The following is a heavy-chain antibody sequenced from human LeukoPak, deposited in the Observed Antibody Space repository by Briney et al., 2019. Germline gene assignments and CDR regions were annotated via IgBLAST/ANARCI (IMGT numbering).Heavy chain of an antibody. CDR2: IIPIFGTA. J-gene: IGHJ6*03. Sequence: GASVKVSCKASGYTFTSYGISWVRQAPGQGLEWMRGIIPIFGTANYAQKFQGRVTITADESTSTAYMELSSLRSEDTAVYYCARAPLSSTGYYMDVWGKGTTVTVSS. D-gene: IGHD2-2*01. CDR3: ARAPLSSTGYYMDV. V-gene: IGHV1-69*13. CDR1: GYTFTSYG.